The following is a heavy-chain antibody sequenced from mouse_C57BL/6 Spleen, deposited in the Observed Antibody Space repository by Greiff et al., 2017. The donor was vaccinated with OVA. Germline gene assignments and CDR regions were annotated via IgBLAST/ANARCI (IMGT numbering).Heavy chain of an antibody. CDR1: GYTFTSYW. CDR2: IHPNSGST. CDR3: AREDGYYDDMDY. Sequence: QVQLQQPGAELVKPGASVKLSCKASGYTFTSYWMHWVKQRPGQGLEWIGMIHPNSGSTNYNEKFKSKATLTVDKSSSTAYMQLSSLTSEDSAVYYCAREDGYYDDMDYWGQGTSVTVSS. J-gene: IGHJ4*01. D-gene: IGHD2-3*01. V-gene: IGHV1-64*01.